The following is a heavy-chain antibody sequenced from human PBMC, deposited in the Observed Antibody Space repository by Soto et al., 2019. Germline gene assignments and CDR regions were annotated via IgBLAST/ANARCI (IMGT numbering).Heavy chain of an antibody. CDR1: GGSISSGGYS. CDR2: IYHSGST. J-gene: IGHJ4*02. D-gene: IGHD2-8*02. V-gene: IGHV4-30-2*01. Sequence: LTCAVSGGSISSGGYSCNWIRQPPGKGLEWIGYIYHSGSTYYNPSLKSRVTISVDTSKNQFSLKLTSVTAADTAVYYCARDKITGLFDYWGQGTLVTVSS. CDR3: ARDKITGLFDY.